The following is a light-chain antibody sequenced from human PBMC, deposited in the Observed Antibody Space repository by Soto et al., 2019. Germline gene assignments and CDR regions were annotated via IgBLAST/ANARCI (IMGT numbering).Light chain of an antibody. V-gene: IGKV3-15*01. CDR3: QQYNSWPRT. CDR1: QNGWSN. J-gene: IGKJ1*01. Sequence: EIVMTQSPAGLSVSRGERIAICCGAGQNGWSNLAWYQQTPGQAPSLLIYTTSSRAAGVPARFSGSGSGTEFTLTIDSLQSEDFVLYYCQQYNSWPRTFGQGTKVDIK. CDR2: TTS.